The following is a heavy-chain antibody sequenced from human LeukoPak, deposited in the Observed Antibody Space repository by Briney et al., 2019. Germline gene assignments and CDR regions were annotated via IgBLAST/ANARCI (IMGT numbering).Heavy chain of an antibody. J-gene: IGHJ5*02. V-gene: IGHV5-51*01. CDR1: GYSFTNCW. CDR3: PRLPNGRYPNWFDP. CDR2: VYPGDAHT. D-gene: IGHD1-26*01. Sequence: GESLKIYCKGSGYSFTNCWIGWVRQVPGKGLEWMGIVYPGDAHTRYSPSFQGQVTISADKSISTAYLQWSSLKASDSAMYYCPRLPNGRYPNWFDPWGQGTLVTVSS.